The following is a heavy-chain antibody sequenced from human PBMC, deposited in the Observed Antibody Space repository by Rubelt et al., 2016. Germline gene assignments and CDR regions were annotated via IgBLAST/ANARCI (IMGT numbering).Heavy chain of an antibody. Sequence: QLQLQESGPGLVKPSETLSLTCTVSGGSISGSSYYWGWIRQPPGKGLEWIGSIYYSGSTYYNPSLKSRVTISVDTSKNQFSLKLSSVTAADTAVYYCARDYYDSSGYYGYWGQGTLVTVSS. V-gene: IGHV4-39*07. CDR3: ARDYYDSSGYYGY. CDR1: GGSISGSSYY. J-gene: IGHJ4*02. D-gene: IGHD3-22*01. CDR2: IYYSGST.